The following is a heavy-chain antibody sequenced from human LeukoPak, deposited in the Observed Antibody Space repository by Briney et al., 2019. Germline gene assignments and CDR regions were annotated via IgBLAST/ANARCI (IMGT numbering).Heavy chain of an antibody. CDR3: AREGSGYDYAWVAGYYYYMDV. CDR2: ISSSGSTI. J-gene: IGHJ6*03. V-gene: IGHV3-48*04. Sequence: AGGSLRLSCAASGFTFSTYSMNWVRQAPGKGLEWVSYISSSGSTIYYADSVKGRFTISRDNAKNSLYLQMNSLRAEDTAVYYCAREGSGYDYAWVAGYYYYMDVWGKGTTVTISS. D-gene: IGHD5-12*01. CDR1: GFTFSTYS.